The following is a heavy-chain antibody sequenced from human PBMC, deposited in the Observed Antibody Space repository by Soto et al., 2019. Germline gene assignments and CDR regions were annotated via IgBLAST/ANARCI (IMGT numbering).Heavy chain of an antibody. J-gene: IGHJ5*02. CDR3: ARFDFWSGPFDP. CDR2: IYYSGST. Sequence: SDTRSLTYTVSGASISSSSYYLGWIRQPPGKGLEWIGSIYYSGSTYYNPSLKSRVTISVDTSKNQFPLKLSSVTAADTAVYYCARFDFWSGPFDPWGQGTLVTVSS. V-gene: IGHV4-39*01. D-gene: IGHD3-3*01. CDR1: GASISSSSYY.